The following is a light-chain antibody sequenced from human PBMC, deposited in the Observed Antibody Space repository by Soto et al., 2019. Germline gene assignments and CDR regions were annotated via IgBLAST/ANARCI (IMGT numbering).Light chain of an antibody. CDR3: QQYNVWPLT. J-gene: IGKJ4*01. V-gene: IGKV3-15*01. CDR1: QSVSSN. CDR2: VAA. Sequence: EIVMTQSPATLSVSPGERATLSCRARQSVSSNLAWYQQKPGQTPKLLIYVAATRATGNPSRSSGSGSGTEFPLAISRLQSEDFAVYYCQQYNVWPLTFGGGTKVEFK.